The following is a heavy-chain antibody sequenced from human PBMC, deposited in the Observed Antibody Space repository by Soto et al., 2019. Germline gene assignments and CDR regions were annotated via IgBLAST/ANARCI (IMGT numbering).Heavy chain of an antibody. CDR3: AHSPLPTPYRSGWYFFDY. V-gene: IGHV2-5*02. Sequence: SGPTLVNPTQTLTLTCTFSGFSLSTSGVGVGWIRQPPGKALEWLALIYWDDDKRYSPSLKSRLTITKDTSKNQVVLTMTNMDPVDTATYYCAHSPLPTPYRSGWYFFDYWVQGTLVTVSS. CDR2: IYWDDDK. J-gene: IGHJ4*02. D-gene: IGHD6-19*01. CDR1: GFSLSTSGVG.